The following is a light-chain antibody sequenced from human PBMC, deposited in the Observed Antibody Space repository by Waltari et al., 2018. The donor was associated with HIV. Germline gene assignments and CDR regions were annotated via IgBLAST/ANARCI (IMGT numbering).Light chain of an antibody. Sequence: DLQMTQFPSSLSASVGDRVTISCRANQNIDIYLNWYRHKSGKAPELLIYAASRLQRGAPSLFSGSGSGTDFTLTITNVQPEDSVTYFCQQSFSVPYTFGQGTKLDIK. V-gene: IGKV1-39*01. CDR1: QNIDIY. CDR3: QQSFSVPYT. CDR2: AAS. J-gene: IGKJ2*01.